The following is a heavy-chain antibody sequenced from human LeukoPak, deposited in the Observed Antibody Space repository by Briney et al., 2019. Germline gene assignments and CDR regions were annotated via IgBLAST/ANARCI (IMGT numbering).Heavy chain of an antibody. V-gene: IGHV3-7*01. Sequence: GGSLRLSCAASGFTFSTYWMSWVRQAPGKGLEWVASIKQDASEKSYVDSVKGRFTISRDNAKNSLYLQMNNLRGEDTAVYYCATSDYYDSGRGGVSPSDYWGQGTLVTVSS. D-gene: IGHD3-10*01. J-gene: IGHJ4*02. CDR2: IKQDASEK. CDR3: ATSDYYDSGRGGVSPSDY. CDR1: GFTFSTYW.